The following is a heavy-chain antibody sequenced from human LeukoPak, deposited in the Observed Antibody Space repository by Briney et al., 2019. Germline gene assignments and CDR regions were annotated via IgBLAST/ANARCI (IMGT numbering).Heavy chain of an antibody. Sequence: PGGSLRLSCAASGFSFSSYAMSWVRQAPGKGLEWVSSISGSGDNTHYAESVKGRFTISRDNSKNTLFLQMNSLRAEDTAVLYCAKRSGYTTGWFFDFWGQGTLVTVSS. CDR1: GFSFSSYA. CDR3: AKRSGYTTGWFFDF. V-gene: IGHV3-23*01. CDR2: ISGSGDNT. D-gene: IGHD6-19*01. J-gene: IGHJ4*02.